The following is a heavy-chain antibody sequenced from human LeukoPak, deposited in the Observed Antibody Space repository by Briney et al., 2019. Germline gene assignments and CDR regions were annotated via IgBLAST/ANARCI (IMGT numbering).Heavy chain of an antibody. V-gene: IGHV3-21*01. D-gene: IGHD6-6*01. CDR2: ISSSSSYI. J-gene: IGHJ3*02. Sequence: GGSLRLSCAASGFTFSSYSMNWVRQAPGKGLEWVLSISSSSSYIYYADSVKGRFTISRDNAKNSLYLQMNSLRAEDTAVYYCARHADIAARPGGAFDIWGQGTMVTVSS. CDR1: GFTFSSYS. CDR3: ARHADIAARPGGAFDI.